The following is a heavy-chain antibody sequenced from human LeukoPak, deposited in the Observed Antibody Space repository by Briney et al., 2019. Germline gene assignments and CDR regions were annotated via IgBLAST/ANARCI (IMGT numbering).Heavy chain of an antibody. D-gene: IGHD2-2*01. CDR1: GYTLTELS. Sequence: ASVKVPCKVSGYTLTELSMHWLRQAPGKGLEWMGGFDPEDGETIYAQKFQGRVTMTEDTSTDTAYMELSSLRSEDTAVYYCATEGYCSSTSCYSYYYYGMDVWGQGTTVTVSS. CDR2: FDPEDGET. J-gene: IGHJ6*02. CDR3: ATEGYCSSTSCYSYYYYGMDV. V-gene: IGHV1-24*01.